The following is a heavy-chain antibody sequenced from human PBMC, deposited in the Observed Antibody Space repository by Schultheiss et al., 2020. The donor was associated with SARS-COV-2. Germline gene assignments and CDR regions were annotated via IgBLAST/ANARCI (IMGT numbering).Heavy chain of an antibody. Sequence: ASVKVSCKASGYTFTGYYMHWVRQAPGQGLEWMGRINPNSGDTNYAQKFQGRVTMTRDTSISTAYMELSRLRSDDTAVYYCARDRLYGRDGMDVWGQGTTVTVSS. CDR3: ARDRLYGRDGMDV. CDR2: INPNSGDT. V-gene: IGHV1-2*06. CDR1: GYTFTGYY. J-gene: IGHJ6*02. D-gene: IGHD4-17*01.